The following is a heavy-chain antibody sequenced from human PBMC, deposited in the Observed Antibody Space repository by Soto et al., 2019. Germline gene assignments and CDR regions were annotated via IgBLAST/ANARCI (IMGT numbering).Heavy chain of an antibody. Sequence: SETLSLTCTVSGGSISSGSYHWDWIRQPPGKGLEWIGTFYHSGSTNYNPSLESRVTISVDTSKNQFSLKLSSVTAADTALYYCARAKYSGSPIDYWGQGTLVTVS. CDR2: FYHSGST. V-gene: IGHV4-39*01. J-gene: IGHJ4*02. CDR1: GGSISSGSYH. CDR3: ARAKYSGSPIDY. D-gene: IGHD1-26*01.